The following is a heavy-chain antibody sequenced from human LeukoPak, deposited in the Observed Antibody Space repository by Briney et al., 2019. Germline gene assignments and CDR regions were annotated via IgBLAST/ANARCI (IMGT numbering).Heavy chain of an antibody. V-gene: IGHV3-33*01. J-gene: IGHJ4*02. D-gene: IGHD3-3*01. CDR1: GFTFSSYG. CDR3: XXDFWATPFDY. CDR2: IWYDGSNK. Sequence: PGRSLRLSCAASGFTFSSYGMHWVRQAPGKGLEWVAVIWYDGSNKYYADSVKGRFTISRDNSKNTLYLQMNSLRAEDTAVYYXXXDFWATPFDYWGQGTLVTVSS.